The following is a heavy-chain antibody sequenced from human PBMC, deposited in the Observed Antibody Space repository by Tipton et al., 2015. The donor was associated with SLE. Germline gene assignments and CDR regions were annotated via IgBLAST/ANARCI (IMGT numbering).Heavy chain of an antibody. D-gene: IGHD5-12*01. CDR2: IFYTGNT. Sequence: LRLSCTVSDGSIRSTNYYWGWIRQPPGKGLEWIGSIFYTGNTYYNPSLKSRVSFSIDTSKHQFSLKLNSVTAADTAVYYCARRHYSGPFDSWGQGTLVTVSS. CDR3: ARRHYSGPFDS. V-gene: IGHV4-39*07. CDR1: DGSIRSTNYY. J-gene: IGHJ4*02.